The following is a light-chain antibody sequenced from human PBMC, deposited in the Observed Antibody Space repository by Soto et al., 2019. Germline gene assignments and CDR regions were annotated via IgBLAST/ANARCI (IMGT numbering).Light chain of an antibody. CDR3: QSYDSSVRV. CDR1: SSNIGAGYD. V-gene: IGLV1-40*01. Sequence: QSVLTQPPSVSGAPRQRVTISCTGSSSNIGAGYDVHWYQQLPGTAPKLLIYGNSNRPSGVPDRFSGSKSGTSASLAITGLQAEDEADYYCQSYDSSVRVFGTGTKLTVL. CDR2: GNS. J-gene: IGLJ1*01.